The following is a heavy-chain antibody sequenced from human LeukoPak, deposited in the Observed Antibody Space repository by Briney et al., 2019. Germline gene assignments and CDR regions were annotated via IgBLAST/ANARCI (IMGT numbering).Heavy chain of an antibody. D-gene: IGHD4-11*01. V-gene: IGHV3-7*03. CDR2: IKQDGSEK. CDR3: ASNYGG. Sequence: RAGGSLRLSCAASGFDFSNYWMYWVRQAPGKGLEWVANIKQDGSEKYYVDSVRGRFTISRDNAKNSLSLRMNSLRAEDTAVYYCASNYGGWGQGTLVTVSS. CDR1: GFDFSNYW. J-gene: IGHJ4*02.